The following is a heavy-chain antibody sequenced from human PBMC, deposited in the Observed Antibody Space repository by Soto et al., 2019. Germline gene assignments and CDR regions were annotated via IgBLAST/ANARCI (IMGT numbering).Heavy chain of an antibody. CDR3: AREWRDYYFDY. Sequence: QVQLQESGPGLVKPSQILSLTCTVSGGSISSGGYYWSWIRQHPGKGLEWIGSIYYSGSTYYNPSLKSRVTTSVDTSKNQCALKLSSVTAADTAVYYCAREWRDYYFDYWGQGTLVTVSS. V-gene: IGHV4-31*03. J-gene: IGHJ4*02. CDR1: GGSISSGGYY. CDR2: IYYSGST.